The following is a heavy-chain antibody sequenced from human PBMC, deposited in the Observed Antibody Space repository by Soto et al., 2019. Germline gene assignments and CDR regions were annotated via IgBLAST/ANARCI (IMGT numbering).Heavy chain of an antibody. J-gene: IGHJ1*01. Sequence: EVQLVESGGGMVKPGGSLRLSCAASGFTFSSYSMNWVRQAPGKGLEWVSSISSSSSYIYYADSVKGRFTISRDNAKNSLYLQMNSLRAEDTAVYYCARDAYSSSSWRGIIQHWGQGTLVTVSS. CDR3: ARDAYSSSSWRGIIQH. V-gene: IGHV3-21*01. CDR2: ISSSSSYI. CDR1: GFTFSSYS. D-gene: IGHD6-6*01.